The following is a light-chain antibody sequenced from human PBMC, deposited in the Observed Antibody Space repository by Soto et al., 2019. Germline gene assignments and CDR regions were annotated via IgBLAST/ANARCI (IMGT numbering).Light chain of an antibody. Sequence: DIPITQSPSTLSAYVGDRVTITCRASQSISSWLAWYQQKPGRAPKLLIYSASSLQSGIPSRFSGSGSGTDFTDFTLTISSLQPEDFATYYCQQTYMTPITFGQGTRLEIK. CDR3: QQTYMTPIT. CDR1: QSISSW. CDR2: SAS. V-gene: IGKV1-39*01. J-gene: IGKJ5*01.